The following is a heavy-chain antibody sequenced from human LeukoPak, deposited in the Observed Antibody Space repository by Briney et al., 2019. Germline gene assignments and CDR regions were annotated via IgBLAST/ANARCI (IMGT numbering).Heavy chain of an antibody. Sequence: SETLSLTCTVSGGSISTSNYYWGWIRQPPGTGLEWIGNIFYSGSTYYSPSLKSRVTISLDTSRNQFSLKLSSVTAADTAVYYCARGPFFVVVVAATRSWFDPWGQGTLVTVSS. V-gene: IGHV4-39*07. CDR1: GGSISTSNYY. CDR3: ARGPFFVVVVAATRSWFDP. CDR2: IFYSGST. D-gene: IGHD2-15*01. J-gene: IGHJ5*02.